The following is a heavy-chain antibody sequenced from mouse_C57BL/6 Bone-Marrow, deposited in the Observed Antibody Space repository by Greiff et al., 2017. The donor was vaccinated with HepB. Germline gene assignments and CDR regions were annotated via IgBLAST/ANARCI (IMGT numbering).Heavy chain of an antibody. V-gene: IGHV1-61*01. CDR1: GYTFTSYW. Sequence: VQLQQPGAELVRPGSSVKLSCKASGYTFTSYWMDWVKQRPGQGLEWIGNIYPSDSETHYNQKFKDKATLTVDKSSSTAYMQLSSLTSEDSAVYYCARSITTVVGYWGQGTTLTVSS. CDR2: IYPSDSET. CDR3: ARSITTVVGY. D-gene: IGHD1-1*01. J-gene: IGHJ2*01.